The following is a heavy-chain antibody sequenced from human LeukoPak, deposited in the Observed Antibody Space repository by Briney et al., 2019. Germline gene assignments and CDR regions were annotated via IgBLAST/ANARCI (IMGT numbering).Heavy chain of an antibody. V-gene: IGHV1-24*01. CDR1: GYTLTELS. D-gene: IGHD5-18*01. J-gene: IGHJ4*02. CDR2: FDPEDGET. Sequence: ASVKVSCKVPGYTLTELSIHWVRQAPGKGLEWMGGFDPEDGETIYAQKFQGRVTMTEDTSTDTAYMELSSLRSEDTAVYYCATRLDLDTAFDWGQGTLVTVSS. CDR3: ATRLDLDTAFD.